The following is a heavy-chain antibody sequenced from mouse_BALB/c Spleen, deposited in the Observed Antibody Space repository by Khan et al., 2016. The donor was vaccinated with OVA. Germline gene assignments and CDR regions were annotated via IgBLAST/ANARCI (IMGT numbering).Heavy chain of an antibody. CDR2: ISPGSGTP. CDR3: ARENYYGRRHYAMDY. J-gene: IGHJ4*01. CDR1: GYTFTSYW. Sequence: DLVKPGASVKLSCKASGYTFTSYWINWIKQRPGQGLEWIGRISPGSGTPYYNEMFKGKATLTVDTSSSTAYIQLSSLSSEDSAVYFCARENYYGRRHYAMDYWGQGTSVTASS. D-gene: IGHD1-1*01. V-gene: IGHV1S41*01.